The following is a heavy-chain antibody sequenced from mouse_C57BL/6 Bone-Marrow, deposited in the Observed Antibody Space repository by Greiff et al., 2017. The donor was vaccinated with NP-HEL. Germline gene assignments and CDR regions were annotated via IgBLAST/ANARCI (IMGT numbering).Heavy chain of an antibody. J-gene: IGHJ1*03. Sequence: EVQLQQSGPELVKPGPSVKISCKASGYSFTDYNMNWVKQSNGKSLEWIGVINPNSGTTSYNQKLKGKATLTVDQSSSKAYMQLNSLTSEDSAVYYCAAYYYGSPLAVWGTGTTVTVSS. D-gene: IGHD1-1*01. CDR2: INPNSGTT. CDR3: AAYYYGSPLAV. CDR1: GYSFTDYN. V-gene: IGHV1-39*01.